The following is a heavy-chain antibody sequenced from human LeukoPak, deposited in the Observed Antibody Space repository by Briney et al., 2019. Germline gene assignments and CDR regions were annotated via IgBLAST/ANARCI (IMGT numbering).Heavy chain of an antibody. CDR3: ARVSPDYGGYFDY. Sequence: TGGSLRLSCAASGFTSSNYDMHRVRKATGKGLEWVSAIDTTGYTYYLASVKGRFTISRENAKKSLYLQMNSLRPGDTAVYYCARVSPDYGGYFDYCGRGTLLTVSS. J-gene: IGHJ4*02. V-gene: IGHV3-13*01. D-gene: IGHD4-23*01. CDR1: GFTSSNYD. CDR2: IDTTGYT.